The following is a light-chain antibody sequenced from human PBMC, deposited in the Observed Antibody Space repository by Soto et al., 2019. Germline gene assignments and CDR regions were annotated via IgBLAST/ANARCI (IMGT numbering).Light chain of an antibody. CDR1: SSDVGGYNY. J-gene: IGLJ1*01. CDR2: EVS. Sequence: QSALTQPASVSGSPGQSITISCTGTSSDVGGYNYVSWYQQHPGKAPKLMIYEVSNRPSGVSNRLSGSKSGNTASLTISGLQAEDEDDDYCSSYTSSSTLDVFGTGTKVTVL. CDR3: SSYTSSSTLDV. V-gene: IGLV2-14*01.